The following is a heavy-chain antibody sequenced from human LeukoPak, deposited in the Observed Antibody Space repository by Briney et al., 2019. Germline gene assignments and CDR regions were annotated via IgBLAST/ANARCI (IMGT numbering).Heavy chain of an antibody. Sequence: PGGSLRLSCAASGFTFSSYAMSWVRQAPGKGLEWVSAISGSGGSTYYADSVKGRFTISRDNSKNTLYLQMNSLRAEDTAVYYCAKITSSNYYDRSGYHNYWGQGTLSPSPQ. D-gene: IGHD3-22*01. CDR3: AKITSSNYYDRSGYHNY. CDR1: GFTFSSYA. J-gene: IGHJ4*02. V-gene: IGHV3-23*01. CDR2: ISGSGGST.